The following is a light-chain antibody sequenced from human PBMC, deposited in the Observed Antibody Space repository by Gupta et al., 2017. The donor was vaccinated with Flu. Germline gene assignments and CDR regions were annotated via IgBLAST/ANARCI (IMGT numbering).Light chain of an antibody. CDR2: KVS. CDR1: TSDVSGYDY. Sequence: ITICSSGTTSDVSGYDYVSWYHQHPGKAPHLMMYKVSNRPSGVSNRFSGSKSGASASLTIPGLQAEDEADYYCSAYTRSSTGLVFGGGTKLTVL. J-gene: IGLJ2*01. CDR3: SAYTRSSTGLV. V-gene: IGLV2-14*01.